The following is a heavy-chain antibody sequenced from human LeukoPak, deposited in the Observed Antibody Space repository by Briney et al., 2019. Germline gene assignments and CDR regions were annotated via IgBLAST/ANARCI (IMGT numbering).Heavy chain of an antibody. V-gene: IGHV3-30*03. D-gene: IGHD5-24*01. Sequence: PGGSLRLSCAASGFTFSSYGMHWARRAPGKGLEGVAVISYDGSNKYYADSVKGRFTSSRDNSKNTLYLQMNSLRAEDTAVYYCARAAGEMATIRYWGQGTLVTVSS. CDR2: ISYDGSNK. J-gene: IGHJ4*02. CDR1: GFTFSSYG. CDR3: ARAAGEMATIRY.